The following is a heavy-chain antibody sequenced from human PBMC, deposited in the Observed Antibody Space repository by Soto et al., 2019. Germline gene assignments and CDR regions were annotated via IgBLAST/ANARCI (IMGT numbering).Heavy chain of an antibody. Sequence: QVKLQESGPGLATPSGTLSLTCAVSGVSISSGNWCTWVRQAPQRGLEYIGEVFHDGTANYYPSFERRVAISVDPSKNQFSLKLTSVTAADTSIYFCARLVYDTRLNYMYFDFWGQGTLGTVSS. CDR2: VFHDGTA. J-gene: IGHJ4*02. D-gene: IGHD3-10*01. V-gene: IGHV4-4*02. CDR1: GVSISSGNW. CDR3: ARLVYDTRLNYMYFDF.